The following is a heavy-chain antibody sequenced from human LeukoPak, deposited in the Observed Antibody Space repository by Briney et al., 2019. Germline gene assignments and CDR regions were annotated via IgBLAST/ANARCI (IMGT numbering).Heavy chain of an antibody. CDR3: AKDAYYYDSSGYYFANYFDY. Sequence: GGSLRLSCAASGFTFSSYSMNWVRQAPGKGLEWVSSISSSSSYIYYADSVKGRFTISRDNAKNSLYLQMNSLRAEDTAVYYCAKDAYYYDSSGYYFANYFDYWGQGTLVTVSS. CDR2: ISSSSSYI. CDR1: GFTFSSYS. J-gene: IGHJ4*02. D-gene: IGHD3-22*01. V-gene: IGHV3-21*04.